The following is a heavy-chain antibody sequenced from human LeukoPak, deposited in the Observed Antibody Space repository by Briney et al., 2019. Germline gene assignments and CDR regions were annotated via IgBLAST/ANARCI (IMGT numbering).Heavy chain of an antibody. CDR3: ARGWSGNTYCYDSSGYRKHYYFDY. D-gene: IGHD3-22*01. CDR1: GGSFSGYY. Sequence: SETLSLTCAVYGGSFSGYYWSWIRQPPGKGLEWIGEINHSGSTNYNPSLKSRVTISVDTSKNQFSLKLSSVTAADTAVYYCARGWSGNTYCYDSSGYRKHYYFDYWGQGTLVTVSS. CDR2: INHSGST. J-gene: IGHJ4*02. V-gene: IGHV4-34*01.